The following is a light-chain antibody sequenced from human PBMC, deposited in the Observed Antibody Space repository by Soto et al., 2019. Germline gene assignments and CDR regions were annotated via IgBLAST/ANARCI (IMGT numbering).Light chain of an antibody. CDR3: SSYTSSSTRV. Sequence: QSALTQPASVSGSPGQSITSSCTGTSSDVGRYNYVAWYQEHPGKAPKLMIYEVSNRHSGVSNPFSGSKSGNTDSLTISGLHAHDQHDYSCSSYTSSSTRVFVGGTQLTVL. CDR2: EVS. V-gene: IGLV2-14*01. J-gene: IGLJ3*02. CDR1: SSDVGRYNY.